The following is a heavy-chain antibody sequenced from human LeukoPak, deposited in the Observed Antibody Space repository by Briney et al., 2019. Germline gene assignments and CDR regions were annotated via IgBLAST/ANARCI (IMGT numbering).Heavy chain of an antibody. CDR3: ARGRVHCSGGSCYFFRFDP. CDR1: GYTFTGYY. V-gene: IGHV1-2*02. CDR2: INPNSGGT. D-gene: IGHD2-15*01. J-gene: IGHJ5*02. Sequence: GASVKVSCKASGYTFTGYYMHWVRQAPGQGLEWMGWINPNSGGTNYAQKFQGRVTMTRDTSISTAYMELSRLRSDDTAVYYCARGRVHCSGGSCYFFRFDPWGQGTLVTVSS.